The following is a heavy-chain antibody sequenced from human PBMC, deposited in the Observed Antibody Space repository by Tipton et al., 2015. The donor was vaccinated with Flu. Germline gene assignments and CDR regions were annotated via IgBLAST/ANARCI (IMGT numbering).Heavy chain of an antibody. J-gene: IGHJ3*02. CDR1: RGSVSSGSYY. D-gene: IGHD4-17*01. CDR2: IYTSGST. Sequence: TLSLTCTVSRGSVSSGSYYWTWLRQPAGKGLEWIGRIYTSGSTTDSNPSLKSRVTISVDPSTNQFFLKVNSVTAEDTAVYYCATDYAKTDAFDIWGQGTMVTVSS. V-gene: IGHV4-61*02. CDR3: ATDYAKTDAFDI.